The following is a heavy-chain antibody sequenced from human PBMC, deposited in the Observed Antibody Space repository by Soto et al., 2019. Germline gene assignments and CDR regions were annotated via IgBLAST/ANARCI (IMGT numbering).Heavy chain of an antibody. CDR2: IRSNDESI. D-gene: IGHD2-15*01. J-gene: IGHJ4*02. CDR3: AKAQGGSYFDY. CDR1: GLGSGHFA. V-gene: IGHV3-48*03. Sequence: GRSLGLYCAVTGLGSGHFAMNWVRQAPGKGLEWVSNIRSNDESIYYADSVKGRFSMSRDNARNLVYLQMNNLRAEDTAVYYCAKAQGGSYFDYWGQG.